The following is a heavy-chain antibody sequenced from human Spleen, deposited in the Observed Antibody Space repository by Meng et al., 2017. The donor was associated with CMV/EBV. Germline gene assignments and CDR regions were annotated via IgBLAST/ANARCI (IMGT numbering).Heavy chain of an antibody. CDR3: ARGYCTNGVCYFSGSAPSYYFDY. CDR2: IKQDGSEK. Sequence: GESLKISCAASGFTFSSYWMSWVRQAPGKGLEWVANIKQDGSEKYYVDSVKGRFTISRDNAKNSLYLQMNSLRAEDTAVYYCARGYCTNGVCYFSGSAPSYYFDYWGQGTLVTVSS. J-gene: IGHJ4*02. V-gene: IGHV3-7*01. D-gene: IGHD2-8*01. CDR1: GFTFSSYW.